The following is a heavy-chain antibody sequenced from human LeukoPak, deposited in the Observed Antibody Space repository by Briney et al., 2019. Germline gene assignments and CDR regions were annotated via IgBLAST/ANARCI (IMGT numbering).Heavy chain of an antibody. D-gene: IGHD3-3*01. CDR1: GGSISSGSYY. CDR2: IYTSGST. V-gene: IGHV4-61*02. CDR3: ARGPLREWQYYFDY. Sequence: SETLPLTCTVSGGSISSGSYYWSWIRQPAGKGLEWIGRIYTSGSTNYNPSLKSRVTISVDTSKNQFSLKLSSVTAADTAVYYCARGPLREWQYYFDYWGQGTLVTVSS. J-gene: IGHJ4*02.